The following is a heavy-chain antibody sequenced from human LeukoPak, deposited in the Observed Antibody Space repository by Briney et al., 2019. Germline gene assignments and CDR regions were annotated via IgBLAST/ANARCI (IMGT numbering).Heavy chain of an antibody. J-gene: IGHJ4*02. CDR1: GITFSSHD. D-gene: IGHD3-10*01. CDR2: IWYDGSNK. CDR3: ASGSWYGSGSWGY. Sequence: GTSLRLSCTASGITFSSHDMHWVRQAPGKGLEWVSAIWYDGSNKGYADSVKGRFTISRDNSRNTVYLQMNSLRDEDTAVYYCASGSWYGSGSWGYWGQGTVVTVSS. V-gene: IGHV3-33*01.